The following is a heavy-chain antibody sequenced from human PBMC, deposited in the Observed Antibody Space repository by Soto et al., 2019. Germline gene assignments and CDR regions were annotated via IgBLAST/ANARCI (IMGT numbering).Heavy chain of an antibody. V-gene: IGHV4-59*11. CDR2: IYYSGST. Sequence: SVTLPVTWTVSGGYIRSHCWSWIRQTPGKRLEWIGYIYYSGSTNYNPSLKSRVTISVDTSKNQFSLKLSSVTAADTAMYYCARDSSGWGAFDIWGQATMVTVSS. CDR3: ARDSSGWGAFDI. CDR1: GGYIRSHC. D-gene: IGHD6-19*01. J-gene: IGHJ3*02.